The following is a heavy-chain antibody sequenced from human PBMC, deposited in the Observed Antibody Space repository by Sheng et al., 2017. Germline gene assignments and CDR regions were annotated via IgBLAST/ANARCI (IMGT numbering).Heavy chain of an antibody. D-gene: IGHD6-19*01. CDR2: INHSGST. J-gene: IGHJ5*02. V-gene: IGHV4-34*01. CDR1: GGSFSGYY. Sequence: QVQLQQWGAGLLKPSETLSLTCAVYGGSFSGYYWSWIRQPPGKGLEWIGEINHSGSTNYNPSLKSRVTISVDTSKNQFSLKLSSVTAADTAVYYCARGDSSGWYYNWFDPWGQGTLVTVSS. CDR3: ARGDSSGWYYNWFDP.